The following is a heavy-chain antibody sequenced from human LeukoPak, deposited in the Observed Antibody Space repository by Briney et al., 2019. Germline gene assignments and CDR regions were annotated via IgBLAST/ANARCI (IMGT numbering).Heavy chain of an antibody. Sequence: TLSLTCTVSGGSISSYYWSWIRQPAGKGLEWIGRIYTSGSTNYNPSLKSRVTLSVDTSKNQFSLKLNSVTAADTAVYYCVREREKQWLFWGQGTLVPVSS. CDR3: VREREKQWLF. V-gene: IGHV4-4*07. D-gene: IGHD6-19*01. CDR1: GGSISSYY. J-gene: IGHJ4*02. CDR2: IYTSGST.